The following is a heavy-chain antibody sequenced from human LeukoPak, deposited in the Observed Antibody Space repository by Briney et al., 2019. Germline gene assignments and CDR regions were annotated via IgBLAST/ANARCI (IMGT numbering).Heavy chain of an antibody. CDR3: ARDCSGTNGVDY. CDR2: INPNSGGT. V-gene: IGHV1-2*02. CDR1: GYTFTGYY. Sequence: GASVKVSCKASGYTFTGYYMHWVRQAPGQGLEWMGWINPNSGGTNYAQKFQGRVTMTRDTSISTAYMELSRLRSDDTAVYCCARDCSGTNGVDYWGQGTLVTVSS. J-gene: IGHJ4*02. D-gene: IGHD2-8*01.